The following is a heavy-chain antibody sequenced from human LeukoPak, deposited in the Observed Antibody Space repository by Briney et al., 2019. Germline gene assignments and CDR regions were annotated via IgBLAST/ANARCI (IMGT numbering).Heavy chain of an antibody. J-gene: IGHJ5*02. D-gene: IGHD2-2*02. CDR2: ISSSSSTI. Sequence: PGGSLRLSCAASGFTFSSYSMNWVRQAPGKGLEWVSYISSSSSTIYYADSVKGRFTISRDSAKNSLYLQMNSLRAEDTAVYYCARDSGCSSTSCYTWEVGWFDPWGQGTLVTVSS. V-gene: IGHV3-48*01. CDR3: ARDSGCSSTSCYTWEVGWFDP. CDR1: GFTFSSYS.